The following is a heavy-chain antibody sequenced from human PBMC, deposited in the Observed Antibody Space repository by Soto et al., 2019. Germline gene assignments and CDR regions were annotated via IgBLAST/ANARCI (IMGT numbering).Heavy chain of an antibody. CDR1: GFSLRNSGVG. J-gene: IGHJ4*02. CDR2: IYWDDDK. CDR3: AHLTTGGFYFDY. V-gene: IGHV2-5*02. Sequence: QITLKESGPPLVKPTQTLTLTCIFSGFSLRNSGVGVGWIRQPPGKALEWLALIYWDDDKRYSPSLKSRLTITKDTSKNQVVLTMTNMDPVDTATYYCAHLTTGGFYFDYWGQGTLVTVSS. D-gene: IGHD4-17*01.